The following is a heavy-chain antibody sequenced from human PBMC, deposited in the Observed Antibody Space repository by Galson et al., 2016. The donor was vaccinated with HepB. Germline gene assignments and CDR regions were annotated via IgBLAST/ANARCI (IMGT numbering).Heavy chain of an antibody. CDR3: ARETQYCSSTSCTFAFGI. V-gene: IGHV4-31*03. J-gene: IGHJ3*02. CDR2: VYYTGAT. Sequence: TLSLTCTVSGGSISSGSYYWSWIRQRPGKGLEWIGYVYYTGATYYNPSLKSRLIILVDTSRNQFSLNLSSVTAADTAVYYCARETQYCSSTSCTFAFGIWGQGTMVTVSS. D-gene: IGHD2-2*01. CDR1: GGSISSGSYY.